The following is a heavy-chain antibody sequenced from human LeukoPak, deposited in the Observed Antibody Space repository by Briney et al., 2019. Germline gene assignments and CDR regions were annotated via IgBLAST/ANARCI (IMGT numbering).Heavy chain of an antibody. CDR3: ARALYGAYDY. Sequence: PGGSLRLSCAASGFTFSSYAMSWVRQAPGKGLEWVAVISYDGSNKYYADSVKGRFTISRDNSKNTLYLQMNSLRAEDTAVYYCARALYGAYDYWGQGTLVTVSS. CDR2: ISYDGSNK. D-gene: IGHD4-17*01. CDR1: GFTFSSYA. J-gene: IGHJ4*02. V-gene: IGHV3-30-3*01.